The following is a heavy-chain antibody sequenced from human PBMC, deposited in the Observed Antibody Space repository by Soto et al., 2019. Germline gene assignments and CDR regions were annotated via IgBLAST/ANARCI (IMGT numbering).Heavy chain of an antibody. D-gene: IGHD3-22*01. CDR2: IWYDGSNK. Sequence: GGSLRLSCAASGFTFSSYGMHWVRQAPGKGLEWVAVIWYDGSNKYYADSVKGRFTISRDNSKNTLYLQMNSLRAEDTAVYYCARDNYDSSGYWFDYWGQGTLVTVSS. CDR1: GFTFSSYG. J-gene: IGHJ4*02. CDR3: ARDNYDSSGYWFDY. V-gene: IGHV3-33*01.